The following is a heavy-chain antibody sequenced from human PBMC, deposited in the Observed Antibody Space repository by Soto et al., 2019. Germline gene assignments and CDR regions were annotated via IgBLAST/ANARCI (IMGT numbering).Heavy chain of an antibody. J-gene: IGHJ6*03. V-gene: IGHV1-24*01. CDR3: ALTHYYYYYMDV. CDR2: FDPEDGET. CDR1: GYTLPELS. Sequence: ASVKVSCKVSGYTLPELSMHWVRQAPGKGLEWMGGFDPEDGETIYAQKFQGRVTMTEDTSTDTAYMELSSLRSEDTAVYYCALTHYYYYYMDVWGKGTTVTVSS. D-gene: IGHD3-9*01.